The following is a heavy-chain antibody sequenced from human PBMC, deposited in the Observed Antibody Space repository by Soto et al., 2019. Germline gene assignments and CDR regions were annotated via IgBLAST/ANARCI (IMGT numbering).Heavy chain of an antibody. Sequence: QVQLVQSGAEVKKPGASVKVSCKTSGYTFTTYPMHWVRQAPGQRLEWMGWINAGNGNTKYSQKFQGRVTITRDTSASTAYMELSSRRSEDTAVYYCARGLTMVRGLILDAFDMWGQGTMVTVSS. CDR2: INAGNGNT. J-gene: IGHJ3*02. CDR3: ARGLTMVRGLILDAFDM. V-gene: IGHV1-3*01. D-gene: IGHD3-10*01. CDR1: GYTFTTYP.